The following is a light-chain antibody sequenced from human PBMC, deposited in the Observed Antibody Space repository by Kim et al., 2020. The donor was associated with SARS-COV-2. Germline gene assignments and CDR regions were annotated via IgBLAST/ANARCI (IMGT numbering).Light chain of an antibody. CDR3: QHFGSPQGT. V-gene: IGKV3-20*01. CDR2: GAS. CDR1: QRVDSRY. J-gene: IGKJ1*01. Sequence: EIVLTQSPGTLSLSPGERGTLSCRASQRVDSRYLAWYRHVPGQTPRLLIYGASTRAFGTPDRFSGRGSGTDYTLTISRLEAEDFALYYCQHFGSPQGTFGQGTKVDIK.